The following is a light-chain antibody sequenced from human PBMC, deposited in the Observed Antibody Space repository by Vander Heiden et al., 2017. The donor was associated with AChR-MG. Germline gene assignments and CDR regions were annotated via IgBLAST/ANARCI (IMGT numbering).Light chain of an antibody. CDR3: QQYHDMIT. Sequence: DIQMTRSPLSLSTSVGDRVTINWQASQDISNYLNWYQHKPGKARKVLIYDASNLQPGVPSRFTGSGSGTHFTLTSTSLQPEDIATYYWQQYHDMITFGQGTRLEIK. CDR2: DAS. CDR1: QDISNY. J-gene: IGKJ5*01. V-gene: IGKV1-33*01.